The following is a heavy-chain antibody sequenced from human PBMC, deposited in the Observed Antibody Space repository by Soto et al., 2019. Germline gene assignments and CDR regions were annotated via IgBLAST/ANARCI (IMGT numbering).Heavy chain of an antibody. CDR2: IWYDGSNK. CDR1: GFTLSSYG. J-gene: IGHJ6*02. CDR3: ARDKGVVVVVAATTHYYYGMDV. D-gene: IGHD2-15*01. Sequence: SEGSLRLSCAASGFTLSSYGMHWVRQAPGKGLEWVAVIWYDGSNKYYADSVKGRFTISRDNSKNTLYRHMNSLRAEDTAVYYCARDKGVVVVVAATTHYYYGMDVWGQGTTVTVAS. V-gene: IGHV3-33*01.